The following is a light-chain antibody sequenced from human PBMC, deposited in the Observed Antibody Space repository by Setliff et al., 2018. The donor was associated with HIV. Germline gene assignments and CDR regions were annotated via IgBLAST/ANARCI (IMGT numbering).Light chain of an antibody. CDR3: SSYTSISTYV. Sequence: QSALTQPASVSGSPGQSIAISCTGTSSDVGGYDYVSWFQQHPGKAPKLMIYDVSKRPSGVSNRFSGSKSDNTASLTISGLQAEGEADYFCSSYTSISTYVFGTGTKVTVL. J-gene: IGLJ1*01. V-gene: IGLV2-14*01. CDR2: DVS. CDR1: SSDVGGYDY.